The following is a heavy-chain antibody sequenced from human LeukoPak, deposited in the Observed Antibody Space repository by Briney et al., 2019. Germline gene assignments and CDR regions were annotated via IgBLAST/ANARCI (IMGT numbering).Heavy chain of an antibody. D-gene: IGHD3-16*01. J-gene: IGHJ4*02. Sequence: SETLSLTCTVSSGSIRTSYYWSWIRQSPGRGLEWIGYIYYSGSTNYNPSLESRVTLSVDTSKNQFSLKLSSVTAADTAVYYCARGAHWGNYFDYWGQGTLVTVSS. CDR1: SGSIRTSYY. V-gene: IGHV4-59*01. CDR3: ARGAHWGNYFDY. CDR2: IYYSGST.